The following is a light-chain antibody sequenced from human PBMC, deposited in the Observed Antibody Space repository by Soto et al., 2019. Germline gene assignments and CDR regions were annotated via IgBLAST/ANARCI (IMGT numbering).Light chain of an antibody. Sequence: QSALTQPRSVSGSPGQSVTISCTGTSSDVGSYNRVSWYQQPPGTAPKLMIYEVSNRPSGVPDRFSGSKSGNTASLTISGLQAEDEAVYYCSSCTTDTTPCVFGTGTKLTVL. V-gene: IGLV2-18*02. CDR2: EVS. CDR3: SSCTTDTTPCV. CDR1: SSDVGSYNR. J-gene: IGLJ1*01.